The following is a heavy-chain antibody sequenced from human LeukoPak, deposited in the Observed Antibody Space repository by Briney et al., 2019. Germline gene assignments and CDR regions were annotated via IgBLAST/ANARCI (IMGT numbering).Heavy chain of an antibody. Sequence: GGSLRLSCAASGFTFSSYAMSWVRQAPGKGLEWVSAISGSGGSTYYADSVKGRFTISRDNSKNTLYLQMNSLRAEDTAVYYCAKDSYYYLLSSWTNYFDYWGQGTLVTVSS. CDR3: AKDSYYYLLSSWTNYFDY. J-gene: IGHJ4*02. D-gene: IGHD3-3*01. CDR1: GFTFSSYA. CDR2: ISGSGGST. V-gene: IGHV3-23*01.